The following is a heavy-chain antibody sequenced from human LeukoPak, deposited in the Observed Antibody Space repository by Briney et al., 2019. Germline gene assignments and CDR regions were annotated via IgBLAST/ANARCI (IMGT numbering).Heavy chain of an antibody. J-gene: IGHJ5*02. CDR2: FDPEDGET. Sequence: ASVKVSCKVSGYTLTELSMHWVRQAPGKGLEWRGGFDPEDGETIYAQKFQGRVTMTEDTSTDTAYMELSSLRSEDTAVYYCATVIGQSNSPPSDWFDPWGQGTLVTVSS. D-gene: IGHD2/OR15-2a*01. CDR3: ATVIGQSNSPPSDWFDP. CDR1: GYTLTELS. V-gene: IGHV1-24*01.